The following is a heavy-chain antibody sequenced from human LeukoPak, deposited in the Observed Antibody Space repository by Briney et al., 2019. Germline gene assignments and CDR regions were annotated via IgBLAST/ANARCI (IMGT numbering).Heavy chain of an antibody. CDR1: GFTFDDYA. D-gene: IGHD3-3*01. V-gene: IGHV3-9*01. CDR2: ISWNSGSI. CDR3: AEGPITIFGVGGGYYFDY. Sequence: PGGSLRLSCAASGFTFDDYAMHWVRQAPGKGLEWVSGISWNSGSIGYADSVKGRFTISRDNAKNSLYLQMNSLRAEDTALYYCAEGPITIFGVGGGYYFDYWGQGTLVTVSS. J-gene: IGHJ4*02.